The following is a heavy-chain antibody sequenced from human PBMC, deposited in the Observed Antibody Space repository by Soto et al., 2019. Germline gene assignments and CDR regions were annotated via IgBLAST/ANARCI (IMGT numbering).Heavy chain of an antibody. J-gene: IGHJ6*02. CDR1: GGSISSYY. V-gene: IGHV4-59*08. CDR3: ARQGFGPLHGLVDV. Sequence: QVQLQESGPGLVKPSETMSLSCTVSGGSISSYYWSWFRQFPGKRMEWIGYVHNSWGSSYNPSLQSRVAISLDTSKGQSSLKVTSVTATDTAVYYCARQGFGPLHGLVDVWGQGNTVTVSS. D-gene: IGHD3-10*01. CDR2: VHNSWGS.